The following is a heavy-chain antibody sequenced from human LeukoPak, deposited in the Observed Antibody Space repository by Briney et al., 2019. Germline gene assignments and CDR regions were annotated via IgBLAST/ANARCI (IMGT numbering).Heavy chain of an antibody. CDR3: ARAGTGYPYYYYYMDV. Sequence: ASVKVSCKASGYTFTGYYMHWVRQAPGQGLEWMGWINPNSGGTNYAQRFQGRVTMTRDTSISTAYMELSRLRSDDTAVYYCARAGTGYPYYYYYMDVWGKGTTVTVSS. J-gene: IGHJ6*03. CDR1: GYTFTGYY. D-gene: IGHD2-8*02. CDR2: INPNSGGT. V-gene: IGHV1-2*02.